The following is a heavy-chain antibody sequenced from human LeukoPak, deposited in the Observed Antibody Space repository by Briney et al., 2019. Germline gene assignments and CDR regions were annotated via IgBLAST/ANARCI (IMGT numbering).Heavy chain of an antibody. J-gene: IGHJ4*02. Sequence: GASVKVSCKASGYTFTGYYMHWVRQAPGQGLEWMGWINPNNGGTNYAQKFQGRVTMTRDTSIRTAYMELSRLRFDDTAVYYCASSSRGGDHPNDHWGQGTLVTVSS. CDR1: GYTFTGYY. CDR3: ASSSRGGDHPNDH. CDR2: INPNNGGT. D-gene: IGHD2-21*01. V-gene: IGHV1-2*02.